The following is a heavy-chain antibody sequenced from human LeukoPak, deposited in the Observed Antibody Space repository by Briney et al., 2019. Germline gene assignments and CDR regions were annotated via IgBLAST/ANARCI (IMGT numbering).Heavy chain of an antibody. Sequence: ETLSLTCAVYGGSFSGYYWSWVRQAPGKGLEWVSSISSSSSYIYYADSVKGRFTISRDNAKNSLYLQMNSLRAEDTAVYYCARGPPYNWGQGTLVTVSS. CDR1: GGSFSGYY. D-gene: IGHD1-14*01. V-gene: IGHV3-21*01. J-gene: IGHJ4*02. CDR2: ISSSSSYI. CDR3: ARGPPYN.